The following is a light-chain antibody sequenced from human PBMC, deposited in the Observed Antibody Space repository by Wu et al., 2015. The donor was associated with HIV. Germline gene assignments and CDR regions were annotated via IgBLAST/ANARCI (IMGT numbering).Light chain of an antibody. Sequence: EIVLTQSPATLSLSPGERATLSCRASQSVSSYLAWYQQRPGQAPRLLIYDASNRATSIPARFSGSGSGTDFTLTISSLEPEDFAVYYCQKYNSAPWTFGQGTKVEIK. J-gene: IGKJ1*01. CDR1: QSVSSY. V-gene: IGKV3-11*01. CDR3: QKYNSAPWT. CDR2: DAS.